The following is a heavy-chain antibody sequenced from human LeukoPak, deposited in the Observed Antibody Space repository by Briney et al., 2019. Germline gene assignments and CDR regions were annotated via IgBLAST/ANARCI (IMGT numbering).Heavy chain of an antibody. V-gene: IGHV1-2*02. CDR2: INPNSGGT. Sequence: ASVKVSCKASRYTFTGYYMHWVRQAPGQGLEWMGWINPNSGGTNYAQKFQGRVTMTRDTSISTAYMELSRLRSDDTAMYYCARENDSSGSWFDPWGQGTLVTVSS. CDR3: ARENDSSGSWFDP. CDR1: RYTFTGYY. D-gene: IGHD3-22*01. J-gene: IGHJ5*02.